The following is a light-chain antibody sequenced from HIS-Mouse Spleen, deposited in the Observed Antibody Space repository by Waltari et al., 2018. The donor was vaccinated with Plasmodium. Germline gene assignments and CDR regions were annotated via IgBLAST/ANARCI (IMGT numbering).Light chain of an antibody. J-gene: IGKJ4*01. CDR1: QGIRKD. Sequence: DIQMTQSPSSLSASVGDRVTITCRASQGIRKDLGWYQQKPGKAPKRLIYAASSLQSGVPSRFRVSGSGTEFTLTISSLQPEDFATYYCLQHNSYPLTFGGGTKVEIK. V-gene: IGKV1-17*01. CDR3: LQHNSYPLT. CDR2: AAS.